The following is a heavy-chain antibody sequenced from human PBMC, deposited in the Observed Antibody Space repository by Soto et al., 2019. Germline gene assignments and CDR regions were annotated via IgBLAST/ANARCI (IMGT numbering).Heavy chain of an antibody. CDR3: AVSRDGYSMDV. Sequence: QVQLQESGPGLVKPSQTLSLTCTVSGGSISSDGYYWSWIRQHPGKGLEWIGYIYYSGSTYYNPSLKGRVTISVDTSKDQFSLKLSSVTAADTAVYYCAVSRDGYSMDVWGQGTTVTVSS. CDR2: IYYSGST. J-gene: IGHJ6*02. V-gene: IGHV4-31*03. CDR1: GGSISSDGYY. D-gene: IGHD2-2*01.